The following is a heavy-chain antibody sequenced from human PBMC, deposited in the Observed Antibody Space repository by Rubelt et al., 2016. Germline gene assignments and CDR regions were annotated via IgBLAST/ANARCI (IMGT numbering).Heavy chain of an antibody. D-gene: IGHD4-11*01. V-gene: IGHV3-48*01. CDR2: ISSSSINI. Sequence: EVQLVESGGTLVQPGGSLRLSCVASGFTFSTYSFNWVRQAPGKGLAWVSYISSSSINIFYADSVKGRFAISRDNAKNSLYLQMNSLRAEDTAVYYCARDGHPTVRGGDYWGQGTLVTVSS. CDR1: GFTFSTYS. CDR3: ARDGHPTVRGGDY. J-gene: IGHJ4*02.